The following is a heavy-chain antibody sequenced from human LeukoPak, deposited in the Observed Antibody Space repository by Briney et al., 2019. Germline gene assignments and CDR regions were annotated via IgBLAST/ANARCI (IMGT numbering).Heavy chain of an antibody. D-gene: IGHD6-6*01. CDR3: AREGYSSSAFDI. V-gene: IGHV3-21*01. J-gene: IGHJ3*02. Sequence: GGSLRLSCEGSGFAFSKHGLNWVRQAPGKGLEWVSSISSSGSYIYYADSLKGRFTISRDNSKNSLYLQMNSLRAEDTAVCYCAREGYSSSAFDIWGQGTMVTVSS. CDR1: GFAFSKHG. CDR2: ISSSGSYI.